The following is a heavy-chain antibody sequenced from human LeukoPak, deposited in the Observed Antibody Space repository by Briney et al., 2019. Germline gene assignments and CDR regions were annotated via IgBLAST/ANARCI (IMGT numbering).Heavy chain of an antibody. J-gene: IGHJ5*02. D-gene: IGHD3-10*01. Sequence: PGGTLRLSCAASGFTFSSYGMSWVRQAPGKGLEWVSAISGSGGSTYYADSVKGRFTISRDNSKNTLYLQMNSLRAEDTAVYYCARDQSYGSGEFDPWGQGTLVTVSS. CDR1: GFTFSSYG. V-gene: IGHV3-23*01. CDR2: ISGSGGST. CDR3: ARDQSYGSGEFDP.